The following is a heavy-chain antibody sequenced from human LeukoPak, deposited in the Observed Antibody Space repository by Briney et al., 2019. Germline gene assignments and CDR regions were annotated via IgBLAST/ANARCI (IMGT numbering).Heavy chain of an antibody. CDR1: GGSSSGYY. CDR3: ASSDVPAARGNSRFDR. V-gene: IGHV4-34*01. J-gene: IGHJ5*02. Sequence: PSETLSLTCAVSGGSSSGYYCNWIRQPPGKGLEWIGDINDRGDTNYNPSLKSRVTISVGPSKNQFSLKVASVTAADTAVYYCASSDVPAARGNSRFDRWGQGILVTVSS. CDR2: INDRGDT. D-gene: IGHD2-2*01.